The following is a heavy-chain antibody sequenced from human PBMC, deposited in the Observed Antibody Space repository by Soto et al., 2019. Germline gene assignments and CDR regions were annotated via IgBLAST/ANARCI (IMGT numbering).Heavy chain of an antibody. Sequence: ETLSLTCSVSGGSISSNSYYWVWIRQPPGKGLEWIGSIYYSGSTYYSPSLKSRVTISVDTSKNQFSLKLNSVTAADTAVYYCARGGAPYIIGWYAFDCWGQGTLVTVSS. J-gene: IGHJ4*02. CDR1: GGSISSNSYY. CDR3: ARGGAPYIIGWYAFDC. D-gene: IGHD6-19*01. V-gene: IGHV4-39*01. CDR2: IYYSGST.